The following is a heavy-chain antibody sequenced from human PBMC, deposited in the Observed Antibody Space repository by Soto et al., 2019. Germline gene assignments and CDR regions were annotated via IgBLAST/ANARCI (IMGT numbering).Heavy chain of an antibody. V-gene: IGHV3-23*01. Sequence: GGSLRLSGAASVFTFSSYPMTWVRQAPGKGLEWVSSITGTGVTTSYADSVKGRFTISRDNSKNTLYLQLDNLRVEDTAVYYCTRGLGSWEVPDYWGHGTLVTVSS. D-gene: IGHD1-26*01. J-gene: IGHJ4*01. CDR1: VFTFSSYP. CDR2: ITGTGVTT. CDR3: TRGLGSWEVPDY.